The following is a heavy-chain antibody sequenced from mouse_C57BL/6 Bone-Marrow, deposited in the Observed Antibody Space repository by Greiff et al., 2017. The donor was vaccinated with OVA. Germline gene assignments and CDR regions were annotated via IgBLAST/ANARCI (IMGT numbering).Heavy chain of an antibody. CDR1: GYTFPDYY. CDR2: LNPNNGGT. CDR3: ARRDGQFAY. J-gene: IGHJ3*01. Sequence: EVQLQQSGPELVKPGASVKISCKASGYTFPDYYLNWVKQSHGKSLEWIGDLNPNNGGTSSNQQFKGKATLTVAKSSSPAYMALRSLTTEDSEDYYCARRDGQFAYWGQGTLLTVSA. D-gene: IGHD1-2*01. V-gene: IGHV1-26*01.